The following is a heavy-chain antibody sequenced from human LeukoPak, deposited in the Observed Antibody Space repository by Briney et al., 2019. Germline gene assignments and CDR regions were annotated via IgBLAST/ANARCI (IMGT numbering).Heavy chain of an antibody. CDR3: ARRAGGYSHPYDY. D-gene: IGHD4-23*01. Sequence: GGSLRLSCAASGFTVSSNYMSWVRQAPGKGLEWVSLIYSGGTTYYAGSVKGRFTISRDNSKNTLYLQMNSLRAEDTAVYYCARRAGGYSHPYDYWGQGILVTVSS. CDR2: IYSGGTT. CDR1: GFTVSSNY. J-gene: IGHJ4*02. V-gene: IGHV3-53*01.